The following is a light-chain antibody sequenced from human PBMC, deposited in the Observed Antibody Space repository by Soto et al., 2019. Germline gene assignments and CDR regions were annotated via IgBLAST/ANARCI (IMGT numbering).Light chain of an antibody. V-gene: IGLV4-69*01. CDR2: LNSDGSH. Sequence: QSVLTQSPSASASLGASVKLTCTLSSGHSTYAIAWHQQQPEKGPRYLMKLNSDGSHNRGDGIPDRFSVSSSGAERYLTISSLQSEDEADYYCQTWGSGDWVFGGGTKLTVL. CDR1: SGHSTYA. J-gene: IGLJ3*02. CDR3: QTWGSGDWV.